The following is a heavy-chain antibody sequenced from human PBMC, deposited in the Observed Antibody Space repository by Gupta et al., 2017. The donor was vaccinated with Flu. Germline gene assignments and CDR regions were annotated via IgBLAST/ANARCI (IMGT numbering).Heavy chain of an antibody. CDR1: GPSFSSYA. CDR3: AGSIAVAGTGYYFDY. D-gene: IGHD6-19*01. V-gene: IGHV3-64*01. Sequence: EVQLVESGGGLVQPGGSLRLSCAASGPSFSSYAMPWVRQAPGKGLEYVSAISTNGGSTYDANSVKGRFTISRDNSKNTLYLQMCSLRTADMAVYYCAGSIAVAGTGYYFDYWGQGTLVTVSS. J-gene: IGHJ4*02. CDR2: ISTNGGST.